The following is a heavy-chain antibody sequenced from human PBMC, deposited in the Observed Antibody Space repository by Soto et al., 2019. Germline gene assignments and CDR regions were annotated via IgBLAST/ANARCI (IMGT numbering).Heavy chain of an antibody. CDR2: IYYSGST. V-gene: IGHV4-59*01. Sequence: QVQLQESGPGLVKPSETLSLTCTVSGGSISSYYWSWIRQPPGKGLEWIGYIYYSGSTNYNPSLKSRVTISVDTSKNQFSLKLSSVTAADTAVYYCARGLAAAGWFEPWGQGTLVTVSS. CDR1: GGSISSYY. J-gene: IGHJ5*02. D-gene: IGHD6-13*01. CDR3: ARGLAAAGWFEP.